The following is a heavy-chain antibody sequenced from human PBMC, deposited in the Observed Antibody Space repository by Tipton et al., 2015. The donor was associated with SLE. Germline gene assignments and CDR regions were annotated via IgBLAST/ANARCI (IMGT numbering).Heavy chain of an antibody. CDR3: AREKGGKTGTTGRAFDI. V-gene: IGHV3-30*02. CDR2: IRYDGTNK. CDR1: GFTFSSYG. Sequence: SLRLSCAASGFTFSSYGMHWVRQAPGKGLEWVAFIRYDGTNKYYADSVKGRFTISRDNSKNTLYLQMNSLRAEDTAVYYCAREKGGKTGTTGRAFDIWGQGTMVTVSS. J-gene: IGHJ3*02. D-gene: IGHD1-14*01.